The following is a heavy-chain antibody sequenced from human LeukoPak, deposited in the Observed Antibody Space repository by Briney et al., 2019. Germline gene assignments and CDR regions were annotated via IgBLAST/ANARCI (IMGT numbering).Heavy chain of an antibody. J-gene: IGHJ3*02. CDR3: ATGHSSGWYMDFDI. CDR1: GLTFSSYW. D-gene: IGHD6-19*01. Sequence: GGSLRLSCAASGLTFSSYWMHWVRQAPGKGLVCVSRINRDGSTTTYADSVKGRFTVSRDNAKNTPYLQMNSLRAEDTAVYYCATGHSSGWYMDFDIWGQGTMVTVSS. V-gene: IGHV3-74*03. CDR2: INRDGSTT.